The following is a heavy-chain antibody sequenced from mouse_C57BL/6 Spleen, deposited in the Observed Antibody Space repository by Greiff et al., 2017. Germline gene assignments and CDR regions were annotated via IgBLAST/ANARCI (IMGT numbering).Heavy chain of an antibody. J-gene: IGHJ2*01. V-gene: IGHV14-1*01. D-gene: IGHD1-1*01. CDR3: TLSYYYGSSLFNY. CDR2: IDPEDGDP. CDR1: GFNIQDYY. Sequence: LQQSGAELVRPGASVTLSCTASGFNIQDYYLHWVKQRPEQGLEWIGRIDPEDGDPEYAPKFQGQATVTADTSSNTAYLQLSSLTSKDTAVYYRTLSYYYGSSLFNYWGQGTTLTVSS.